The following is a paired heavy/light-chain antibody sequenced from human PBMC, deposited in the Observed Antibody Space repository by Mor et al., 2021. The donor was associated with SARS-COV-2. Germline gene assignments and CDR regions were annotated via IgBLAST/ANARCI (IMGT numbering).Light chain of an antibody. CDR3: QSADSSGTIVV. CDR2: KDT. Sequence: SYELTQPPSVSVSPGQTARITCSADALPKQYAYWYQQKPGQAPVVVIYKDTERPSGIPERFSGSSSGTKVTLTISGVQAEDEAEYYCQSADSSGTIVVFGGGTKLTVL. J-gene: IGLJ2*01. CDR1: ALPKQY. V-gene: IGLV3-25*03.
Heavy chain of an antibody. CDR2: IHTRGTT. J-gene: IGHJ6*02. CDR1: GGSISSGSYY. V-gene: IGHV4-61*02. Sequence: QVHLQESGPGLVKPSQTLSLTCTVSGGSISSGSYYWSWIRQPAGKGLEWIGRIHTRGTTNYNPSLKSRVTLSVDTSKNQFSLKLRSVTATDTAMYYCARGPRYGMDVWGQGTTVIVSS. CDR3: ARGPRYGMDV.